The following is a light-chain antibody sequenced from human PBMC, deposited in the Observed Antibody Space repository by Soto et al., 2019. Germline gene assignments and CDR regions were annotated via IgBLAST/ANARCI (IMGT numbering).Light chain of an antibody. J-gene: IGLJ1*01. CDR2: EVS. CDR3: SSYAVNRTYV. CDR1: SSDVGGYSF. V-gene: IGLV2-14*01. Sequence: QSVLTQPASVSGTLGQSITISCTGTSSDVGGYSFVSWYQQHPDKAPKLIISEVSDRPSGVSHRFSGSKTGNTASLTISGLQAEDEAEYYCSSYAVNRTYVFGSGTKLTVL.